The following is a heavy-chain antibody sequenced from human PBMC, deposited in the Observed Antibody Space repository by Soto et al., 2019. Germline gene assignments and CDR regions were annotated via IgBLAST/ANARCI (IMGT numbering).Heavy chain of an antibody. V-gene: IGHV4-4*07. J-gene: IGHJ4*02. CDR2: IYTSGST. CDR1: GGSISSYY. Sequence: SETLSLTCTVSGGSISSYYWSWIRQPAGKGLEWIGRIYTSGSTNYNPSLKSRVTMSVDTSKNQFSLKLSSVTAADTAVYYCARGTRLGYCSSTSCYSTYYFDYWGQETLVPFSS. D-gene: IGHD2-2*02. CDR3: ARGTRLGYCSSTSCYSTYYFDY.